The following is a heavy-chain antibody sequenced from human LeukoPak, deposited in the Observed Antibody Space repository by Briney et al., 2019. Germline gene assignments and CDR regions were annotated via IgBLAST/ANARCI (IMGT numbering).Heavy chain of an antibody. CDR3: AKGIQLWAPIDY. Sequence: GRSLRLSCAASGFTFSNYGMHWVRQAPGKGLEWVAVIWYDGSHEYYADSVKGRFTISRDNSKNTVYLQMNSLRAEDTAVYYCAKGIQLWAPIDYWGQGTLVTVSS. CDR1: GFTFSNYG. D-gene: IGHD5-18*01. J-gene: IGHJ4*02. V-gene: IGHV3-33*06. CDR2: IWYDGSHE.